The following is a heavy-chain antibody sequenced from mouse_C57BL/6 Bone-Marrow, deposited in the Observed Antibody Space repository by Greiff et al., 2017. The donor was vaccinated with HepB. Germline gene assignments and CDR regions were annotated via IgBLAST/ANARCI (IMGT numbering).Heavy chain of an antibody. J-gene: IGHJ4*01. V-gene: IGHV1-19*01. CDR3: ARGIPYYYAMDY. CDR1: GYTFTDYY. Sequence: VQLKESGPVLVKPGASVKMSCKASGYTFTDYYMNWVKQSHGKSLEWIGVINPYNGGTSYNQKFKGKATLTVDKSSSTAYMELNSLTSEDSAVYYCARGIPYYYAMDYWGQGTSVTVSS. CDR2: INPYNGGT.